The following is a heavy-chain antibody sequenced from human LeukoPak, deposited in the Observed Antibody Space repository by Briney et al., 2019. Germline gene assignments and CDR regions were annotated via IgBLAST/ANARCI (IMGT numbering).Heavy chain of an antibody. CDR1: GGSFSGYY. J-gene: IGHJ4*02. CDR2: INHRGST. V-gene: IGHV4-34*01. CDR3: ARGRRRSSGYYYGVFDY. Sequence: SETLSLTCAVYGGSFSGYYWSWTRHPPGKGLEWSGEINHRGSTNYNPSLKSRVTISVDTSKNQFSLKLSSVTAADTAVYYCARGRRRSSGYYYGVFDYWGQGTLVTVSS. D-gene: IGHD3-22*01.